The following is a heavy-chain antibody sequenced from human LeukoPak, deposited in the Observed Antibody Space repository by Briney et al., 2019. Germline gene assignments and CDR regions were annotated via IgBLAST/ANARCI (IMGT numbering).Heavy chain of an antibody. D-gene: IGHD4-17*01. CDR3: ARDTVLDY. V-gene: IGHV3-30*04. Sequence: GKSLSLSCAASGFTFSNFPMHWVRQAPGKGLQWVAVISFGGTNKYYTDSVKGRFTISRDNSKNTLYLQMNSLRAEDTAVYYCARDTVLDYWGQGTLVTVSS. CDR2: ISFGGTNK. CDR1: GFTFSNFP. J-gene: IGHJ4*02.